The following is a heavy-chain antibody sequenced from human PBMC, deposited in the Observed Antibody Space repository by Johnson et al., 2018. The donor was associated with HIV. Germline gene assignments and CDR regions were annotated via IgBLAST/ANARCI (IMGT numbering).Heavy chain of an antibody. D-gene: IGHD5-24*01. Sequence: SGFTFSSYWMHWVRQAPGKGLVWVSRINSDGSSTSYADSVKGRFTISRDNAKNTLYLQMNSLRAEDTAVYYCAREGDGYNYDAFDIWGQGTMVTVSS. CDR2: INSDGSST. J-gene: IGHJ3*02. CDR1: GFTFSSYW. CDR3: AREGDGYNYDAFDI. V-gene: IGHV3-74*01.